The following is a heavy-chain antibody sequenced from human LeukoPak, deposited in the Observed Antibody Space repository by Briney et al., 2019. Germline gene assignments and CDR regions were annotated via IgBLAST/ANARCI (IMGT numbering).Heavy chain of an antibody. D-gene: IGHD1-1*01. CDR1: GGPLRSGIYS. J-gene: IGHJ4*02. CDR3: AREWGSVGNDRYCDY. V-gene: IGHV4-61*09. CDR2: SYTSGST. Sequence: SETLPLTCTVSGGPLRSGIYSWSWIRQSAGKGLEWIGHSYTSGSTEYNPSLKSRVTIAVDTSKNQFSQRQICGTAPDTAVYYCAREWGSVGNDRYCDYWGERTLVTVSS.